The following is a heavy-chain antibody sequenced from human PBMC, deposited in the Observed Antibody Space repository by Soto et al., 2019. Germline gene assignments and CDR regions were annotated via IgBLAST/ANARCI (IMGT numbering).Heavy chain of an antibody. V-gene: IGHV4-39*01. CDR2: IYYSGST. Sequence: QLQLQESGPGLVKPSETLSLTCTVSGGSISSSSYYWGWIRQPPGKGLEWIGSIYYSGSTYYNPSLKSRVTISVTTSKNQSSLKLSSVTAADPAVYYCARHSDTAMVTVHYWGQGTLVTVSS. D-gene: IGHD5-18*01. CDR1: GGSISSSSYY. CDR3: ARHSDTAMVTVHY. J-gene: IGHJ4*02.